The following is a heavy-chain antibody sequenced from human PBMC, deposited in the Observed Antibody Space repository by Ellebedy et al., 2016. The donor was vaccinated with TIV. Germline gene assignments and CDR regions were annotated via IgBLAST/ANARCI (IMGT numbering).Heavy chain of an antibody. V-gene: IGHV4-39*01. CDR1: GGSISSSSYY. Sequence: MPSETLSLTCTVSGGSISSSSYYWGWIRQPPGKGLEWIGSIYYSGSTYYNPSLKSRVTMSVDTSKNQFSLKLSSVTAADTAVYYCARHYDYSNRRDYWGQGTLVTVSS. CDR3: ARHYDYSNRRDY. CDR2: IYYSGST. J-gene: IGHJ4*02. D-gene: IGHD4-11*01.